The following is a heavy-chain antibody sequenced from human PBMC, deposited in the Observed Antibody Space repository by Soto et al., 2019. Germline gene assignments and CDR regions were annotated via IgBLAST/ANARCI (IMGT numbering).Heavy chain of an antibody. D-gene: IGHD3-9*01. Sequence: QVHLVESGGDVVQPGRSLSLYCAASEFTFSTYVMHWVRQAPCKVLQWVAVISSDGYTKYYADSVKGRFTISRDNSNNTLYLQMKSLRAEDTAVYYCARGYYDILSGFSYWFFDLWGPGTLVPVSS. CDR3: ARGYYDILSGFSYWFFDL. V-gene: IGHV3-30-3*01. CDR1: EFTFSTYV. J-gene: IGHJ2*01. CDR2: ISSDGYTK.